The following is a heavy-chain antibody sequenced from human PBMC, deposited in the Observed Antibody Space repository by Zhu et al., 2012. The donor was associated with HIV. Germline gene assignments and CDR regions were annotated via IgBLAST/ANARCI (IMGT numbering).Heavy chain of an antibody. Sequence: QVQLQESGPELVKPSQTLSLTCTVSGASISSNNYYWSWIRQPPGKGLEWIGYIYFTGNTYYNASLENRLTISIDTSKNQFSLKLNSVTAADTAVYYCARNRETPAGLSAEFDYWGPGXPWSSSP. J-gene: IGHJ4*02. CDR3: ARNRETPAGLSAEFDY. CDR2: IYFTGNT. D-gene: IGHD2-2*01. V-gene: IGHV4-30-4*01. CDR1: GASISSNNYY.